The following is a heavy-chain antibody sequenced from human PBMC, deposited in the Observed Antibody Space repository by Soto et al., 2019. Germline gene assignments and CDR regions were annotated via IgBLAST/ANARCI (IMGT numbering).Heavy chain of an antibody. CDR1: GGSISSSSYY. CDR2: IYYSGST. V-gene: IGHV4-39*01. D-gene: IGHD6-13*01. J-gene: IGHJ5*02. CDR3: ARRGIAAAGTSLWFDP. Sequence: QLQLQESGPGLVKPSETLSLTCTVSGGSISSSSYYWGWIRQPPGKGLEWIGSIYYSGSTYYNPSLKSRVTISVDTSKNQFSLKLSSVTAADTAVYYCARRGIAAAGTSLWFDPWGQGTLVTVSS.